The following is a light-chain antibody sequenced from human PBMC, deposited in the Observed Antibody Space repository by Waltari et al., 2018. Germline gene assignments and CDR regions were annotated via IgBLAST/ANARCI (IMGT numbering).Light chain of an antibody. CDR1: SSDIGDYNY. J-gene: IGLJ3*02. CDR2: DVT. CDR3: SSYTGSSTWV. V-gene: IGLV2-14*01. Sequence: QSALTQPASVSGSPGQSITISCIGTSSDIGDYNYVSWYQQHVGKAPKLMIYDVTKCPSGVSYRFAGSKCGNTASLTISGLQAEDEADYYCSSYTGSSTWVFGGGTKLTVL.